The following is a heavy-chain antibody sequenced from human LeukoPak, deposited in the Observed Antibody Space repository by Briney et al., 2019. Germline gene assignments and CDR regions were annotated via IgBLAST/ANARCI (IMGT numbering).Heavy chain of an antibody. V-gene: IGHV4-59*13. J-gene: IGHJ3*02. CDR3: ATQWRVLKYGPFDI. D-gene: IGHD6-19*01. Sequence: SETLSLTCTVSGGSISSYYWSWIRQPPGKGLEWIGYIYYSGSTNYNPSLKSRVTISVDTSKNQFSLKLSSVTAADTAVYYCATQWRVLKYGPFDIWGQGTMVTVSS. CDR1: GGSISSYY. CDR2: IYYSGST.